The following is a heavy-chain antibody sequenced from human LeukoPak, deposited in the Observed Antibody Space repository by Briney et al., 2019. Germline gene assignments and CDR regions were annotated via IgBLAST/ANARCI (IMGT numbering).Heavy chain of an antibody. J-gene: IGHJ6*03. CDR1: GGSISSYY. D-gene: IGHD6-13*01. CDR3: ARDLGQQLVRPYYYYYMDV. CDR2: IYYSGST. V-gene: IGHV4-59*01. Sequence: PSETLSLTCTVSGGSISSYYWSWIRQPPEKGLEWIGYIYYSGSTNYNPSLKSRVTISVDTSKNQFSLKLSSVTAADTAVYYCARDLGQQLVRPYYYYYMDVWGKGTTVTVSS.